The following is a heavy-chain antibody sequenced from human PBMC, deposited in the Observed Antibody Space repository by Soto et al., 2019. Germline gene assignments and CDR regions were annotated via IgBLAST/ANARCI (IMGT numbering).Heavy chain of an antibody. Sequence: PVGSRTLSCTASGFTFSSYAMRWVRQTPGKRLEWVSAISGSGGSTYYADSVKGRFTISRDNSKNPLYLQMNSPRAEDTAVYYCAKDRSWSYDFWSGYYWSVDYWGQGTLVTVSS. CDR3: AKDRSWSYDFWSGYYWSVDY. CDR2: ISGSGGST. CDR1: GFTFSSYA. D-gene: IGHD3-3*01. J-gene: IGHJ4*02. V-gene: IGHV3-23*01.